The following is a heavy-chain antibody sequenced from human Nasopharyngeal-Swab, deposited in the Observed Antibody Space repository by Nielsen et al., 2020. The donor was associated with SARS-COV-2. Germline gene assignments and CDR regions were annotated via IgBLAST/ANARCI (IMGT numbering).Heavy chain of an antibody. CDR2: ISSSGSTI. Sequence: GESLKISCAASGFTFSDYYMSWIRQAPGKGLEWVSHISSSGSTIYYADSVKGRFTISRDNAKNSLYLQMNSLRAEDTAVYYCARMNYYFYYGMDVWGQGTTVTVSS. CDR1: GFTFSDYY. J-gene: IGHJ6*02. CDR3: ARMNYYFYYGMDV. V-gene: IGHV3-11*01.